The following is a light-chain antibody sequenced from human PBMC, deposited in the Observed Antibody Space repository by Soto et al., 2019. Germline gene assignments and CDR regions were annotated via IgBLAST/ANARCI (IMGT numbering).Light chain of an antibody. Sequence: QSVLTQPPSASGTPGQRVTISCSGSSSNIGSTYVYWYQHLTGTAPKLLIYRNTQRPSGVPDRFSGSKSGTSASLAISGLRYEDEADYYCATWDDSLSNYVFGTGTNVTVL. CDR3: ATWDDSLSNYV. CDR2: RNT. J-gene: IGLJ1*01. V-gene: IGLV1-47*01. CDR1: SSNIGSTY.